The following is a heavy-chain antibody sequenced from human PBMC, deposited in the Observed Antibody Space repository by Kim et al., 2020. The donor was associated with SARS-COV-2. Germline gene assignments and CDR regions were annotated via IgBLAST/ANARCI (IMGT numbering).Heavy chain of an antibody. Sequence: TYYADSVKGRFTISRDKSKNNLYLQMNSLRAEDTATYYCAKGGYTYSSFDYWGQGTLVTVSS. CDR3: AKGGYTYSSFDY. J-gene: IGHJ4*02. CDR2: T. V-gene: IGHV3-23*01. D-gene: IGHD5-18*01.